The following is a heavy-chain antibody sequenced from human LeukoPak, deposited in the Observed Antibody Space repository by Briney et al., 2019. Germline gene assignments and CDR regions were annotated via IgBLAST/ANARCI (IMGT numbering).Heavy chain of an antibody. CDR2: IYHSGST. CDR1: GYSITSDYY. J-gene: IGHJ4*02. CDR3: ARERAGVVDY. Sequence: SETLSLTCAVSGYSITSDYYWGWIRQPPGKGLEWIGTIYHSGSTFYSPSLKSRLTISVDTSKNQFSLNLDSVTAADTAVYYCARERAGVVDYWGQGTLVTVSS. D-gene: IGHD3-10*01. V-gene: IGHV4-38-2*02.